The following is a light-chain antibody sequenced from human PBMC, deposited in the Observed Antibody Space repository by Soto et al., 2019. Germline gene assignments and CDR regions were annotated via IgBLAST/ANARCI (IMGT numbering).Light chain of an antibody. CDR2: AAS. CDR3: LQDYNYLWT. J-gene: IGKJ1*01. CDR1: QTISGY. V-gene: IGKV1-6*01. Sequence: IQMTQSPSSLSASVGDRVTITCRASQTISGYLNWYQQKPGKAPELLIYAASYLGNGVPSRFSGSGSGTYFTLTISSLQPEDFATYYCLQDYNYLWTFGQGTKVDIK.